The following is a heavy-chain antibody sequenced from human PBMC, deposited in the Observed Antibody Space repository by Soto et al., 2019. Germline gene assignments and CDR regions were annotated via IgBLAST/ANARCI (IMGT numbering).Heavy chain of an antibody. D-gene: IGHD3-10*01. J-gene: IGHJ4*02. Sequence: PGGSLRLSCAASGFTFSSYAMTWVRQAPGKGLQCVSVISDSGGHTYYADSVKGRFTISRDNSKNMVFLQINSLRGEDTAVYYCAQTRTWFGDHWGQGTLVTVSS. CDR1: GFTFSSYA. CDR2: ISDSGGHT. V-gene: IGHV3-23*01. CDR3: AQTRTWFGDH.